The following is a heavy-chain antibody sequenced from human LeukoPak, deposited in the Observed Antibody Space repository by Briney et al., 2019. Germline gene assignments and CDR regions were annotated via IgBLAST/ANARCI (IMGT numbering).Heavy chain of an antibody. CDR3: ARGLSYCSNGVCPFDY. V-gene: IGHV3-66*01. Sequence: PGGSLRLSCAASGFTVSSNYMSWVRQAPGKGLEWVSVIYSGGSTYYADSVKGRFTISRDNSKNTLYLQMNSLRAEDTAVYYCARGLSYCSNGVCPFDYWGQGTQVTVSS. CDR1: GFTVSSNY. D-gene: IGHD2-8*01. CDR2: IYSGGST. J-gene: IGHJ4*02.